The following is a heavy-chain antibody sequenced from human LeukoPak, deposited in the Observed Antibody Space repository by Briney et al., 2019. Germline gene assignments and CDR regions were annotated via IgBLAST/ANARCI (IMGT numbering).Heavy chain of an antibody. V-gene: IGHV3-64D*06. CDR2: INSDGSST. J-gene: IGHJ3*02. CDR3: VKGGYDILTGYSYDAFDI. CDR1: GFTFSNYA. Sequence: GGSLRLSCSASGFTFSNYALHWVRQAPGKGLEYVSAINSDGSSTYSADSVKGRFTISRDNSKNTLHLQMSSLRAEDTAVYYCVKGGYDILTGYSYDAFDIWGQGALVTVPS. D-gene: IGHD3-9*01.